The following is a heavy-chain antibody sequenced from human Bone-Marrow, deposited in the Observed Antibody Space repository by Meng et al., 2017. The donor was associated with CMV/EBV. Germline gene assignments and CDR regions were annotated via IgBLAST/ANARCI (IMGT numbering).Heavy chain of an antibody. D-gene: IGHD1/OR15-1a*01. CDR2: ITSSSTTI. J-gene: IGHJ1*01. V-gene: IGHV3-48*04. CDR3: ARDGEVAQRRTEYFQH. CDR1: GFDFSVYS. Sequence: GGSLRLTCAAPGFDFSVYSMNWVRQAPGKGLEWVSHITSSSTTIYHADSVKGRFTISRDNAKNSLYLQMNSLRAEDTAVYYCARDGEVAQRRTEYFQHWGQGTLVTVSS.